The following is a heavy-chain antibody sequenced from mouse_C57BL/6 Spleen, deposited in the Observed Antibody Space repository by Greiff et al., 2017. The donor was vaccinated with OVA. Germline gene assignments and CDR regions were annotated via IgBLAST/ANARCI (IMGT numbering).Heavy chain of an antibody. D-gene: IGHD6-1*01. J-gene: IGHJ2*01. CDR3: AAAEENYFDY. Sequence: VQLQQSGPELVKPGASVKISCKASGYTFTDYYMNWVKQSHGKSLEWIGDINPNNGGTSYNQKFKGKATLTVDKSSSTAYMELRSLTSEDSAVYYCAAAEENYFDYWGQGTTLTVSS. V-gene: IGHV1-26*01. CDR1: GYTFTDYY. CDR2: INPNNGGT.